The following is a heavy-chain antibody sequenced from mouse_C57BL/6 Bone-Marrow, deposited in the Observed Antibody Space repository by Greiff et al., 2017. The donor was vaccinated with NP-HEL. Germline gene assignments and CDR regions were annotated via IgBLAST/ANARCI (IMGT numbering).Heavy chain of an antibody. J-gene: IGHJ1*03. CDR2: IYPGSGNT. CDR1: GYSFTSYY. Sequence: VQLQESGPELVKPGASVKISCKASGYSFTSYYIHWVKQRPGQGLEWIGWIYPGSGNTKYNEKFKGKATLTADTSSSTAYMQLSSLTSEDSAVYYCARERFALWYFDVWGTGTTVTVSS. V-gene: IGHV1-66*01. CDR3: ARERFALWYFDV.